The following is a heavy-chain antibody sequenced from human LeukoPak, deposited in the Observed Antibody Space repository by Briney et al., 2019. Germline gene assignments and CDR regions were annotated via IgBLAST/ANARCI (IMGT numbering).Heavy chain of an antibody. Sequence: SETLSLTCTVSGGSISSYYWSWIRQPPGKGLEWIGHIYNSGSTNYNPSLKSRVTISLDTSKNQFSLKLSSVTAADTAVYYCARGVVAAAGRTFDFWGQGTLVTVSS. V-gene: IGHV4-59*01. J-gene: IGHJ4*02. CDR1: GGSISSYY. D-gene: IGHD6-13*01. CDR2: IYNSGST. CDR3: ARGVVAAAGRTFDF.